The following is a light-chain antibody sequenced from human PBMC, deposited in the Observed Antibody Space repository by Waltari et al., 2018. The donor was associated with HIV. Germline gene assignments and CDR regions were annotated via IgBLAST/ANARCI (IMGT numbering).Light chain of an antibody. CDR1: QTIIAY. CDR3: QQSYITPWT. V-gene: IGKV1-39*01. CDR2: GAS. Sequence: DIQLTQSPYSLSASIGDTVTITCRASQTIIAYLNWYQQKPWKPPELLISGASTLQSGVSSKFSGSGSGTDFTLTIAGLQPEDFVTYFCQQSYITPWTFGQGTKLNI. J-gene: IGKJ2*02.